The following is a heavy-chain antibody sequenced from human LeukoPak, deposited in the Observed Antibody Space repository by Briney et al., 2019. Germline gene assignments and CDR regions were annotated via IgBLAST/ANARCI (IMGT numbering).Heavy chain of an antibody. CDR3: ARHDGYCSSTSCYFHY. CDR1: GGSISSSSYY. J-gene: IGHJ4*02. CDR2: IYYSGST. Sequence: SETLSLTCTVSGGSISSSSYYWGWIRQPPGKGLEWIGSIYYSGSTYYNPSLKSRVTVSVDTPKNQFSLKLSSVTAADTAVYYCARHDGYCSSTSCYFHYWGQGTLVTVSS. D-gene: IGHD2-2*01. V-gene: IGHV4-39*01.